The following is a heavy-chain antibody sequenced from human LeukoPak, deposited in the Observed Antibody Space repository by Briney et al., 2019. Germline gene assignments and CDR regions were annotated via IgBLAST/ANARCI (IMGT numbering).Heavy chain of an antibody. V-gene: IGHV3-72*01. J-gene: IGHJ4*02. CDR2: TRNKANRYTT. D-gene: IGHD1-26*01. CDR1: GFRFSDHY. CDR3: ARDPVGATTPDC. Sequence: GGSLRLSCAASGFRFSDHYMDWVRQAPGKGLEWVGRTRNKANRYTTEYAASVKGRFTISRDDSKNSLYLQMNSLKTEDTAVYYCARDPVGATTPDCWGQGALVTVSS.